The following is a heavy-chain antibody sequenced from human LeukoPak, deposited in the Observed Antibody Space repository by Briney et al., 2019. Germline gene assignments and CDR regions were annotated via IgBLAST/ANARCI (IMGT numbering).Heavy chain of an antibody. D-gene: IGHD3-22*01. CDR2: INPNSGGT. J-gene: IGHJ4*02. CDR1: GYSFTGYY. CDR3: ARDYLLYDTSGYYYLLRY. V-gene: IGHV1-2*02. Sequence: ASVKVSCKSSGYSFTGYYMHWVRQAPGQGLEWMGWINPNSGGTGYAQTFQGRVTMTRDTSISTAYMELSRLRSDDTAVYYCARDYLLYDTSGYYYLLRYWGQGSLVTVSS.